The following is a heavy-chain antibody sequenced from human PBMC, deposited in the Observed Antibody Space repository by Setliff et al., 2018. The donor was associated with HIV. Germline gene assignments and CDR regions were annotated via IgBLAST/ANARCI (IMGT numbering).Heavy chain of an antibody. CDR1: GGSISSYY. Sequence: SETLSLTCTVSGGSISSYYWSWIRQPPGKGLEWIGYIYYSGSTNYNPSLKSRVTISVDTSKNQFSLKLSSVTAADTAVYYCARVISSWSAYYIDYWGQGTQVTSPQ. J-gene: IGHJ4*02. CDR3: ARVISSWSAYYIDY. D-gene: IGHD3-3*01. V-gene: IGHV4-59*01. CDR2: IYYSGST.